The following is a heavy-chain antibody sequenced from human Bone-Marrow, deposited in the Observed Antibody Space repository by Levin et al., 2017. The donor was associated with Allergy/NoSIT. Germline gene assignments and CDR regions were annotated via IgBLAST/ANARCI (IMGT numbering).Heavy chain of an antibody. V-gene: IGHV1-2*02. CDR3: ARGFYDTRGFYYPRPRGAFAF. CDR2: ILPSSGDT. CDR1: GYTFSDYY. J-gene: IGHJ3*01. D-gene: IGHD3-22*01. Sequence: ASVKVSCKTSGYTFSDYYLHWVRQAPGQGLEWMGWILPSSGDTDYVQTFLGRVTLTTDTSLNTAYMELNTLTSDDTAVYYCARGFYDTRGFYYPRPRGAFAFWGQGTRVTVSA.